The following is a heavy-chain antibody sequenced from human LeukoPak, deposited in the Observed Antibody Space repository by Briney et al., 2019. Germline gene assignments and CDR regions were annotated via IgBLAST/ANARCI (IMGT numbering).Heavy chain of an antibody. Sequence: GGSLRLSCAASGFTFSSYSMNWVRQAPGKGLEWVSSISSSSSYIYCADSVKGRFTISRDNAKNSLYLQMNSLRAEDTAVYYCATLAAAAGTVGAFDIWGQGTMVTVSS. V-gene: IGHV3-21*01. D-gene: IGHD6-13*01. J-gene: IGHJ3*02. CDR3: ATLAAAAGTVGAFDI. CDR2: ISSSSSYI. CDR1: GFTFSSYS.